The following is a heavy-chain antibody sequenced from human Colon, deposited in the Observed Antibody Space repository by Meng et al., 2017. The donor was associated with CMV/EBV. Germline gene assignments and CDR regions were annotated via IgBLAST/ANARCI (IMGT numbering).Heavy chain of an antibody. CDR1: FIGYY. CDR2: IKRNTGDK. J-gene: IGHJ5*02. V-gene: IGHV1-2*02. Sequence: FIGYYRDWVRQDAGKGLEGRGRIKRNTGDKKNAQKLKERVRRARGTYISTDFMELSRLRSDDTAVYYCARGHLRATVTTAVSVDRFDPWGQGTLVTVSS. CDR3: ARGHLRATVTTAVSVDRFDP. D-gene: IGHD4-17*01.